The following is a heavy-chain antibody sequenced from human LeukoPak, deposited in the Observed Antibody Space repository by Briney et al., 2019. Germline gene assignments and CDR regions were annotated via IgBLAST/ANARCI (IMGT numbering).Heavy chain of an antibody. D-gene: IGHD1-20*01. CDR2: IIPIFGTA. V-gene: IGHV1-69*13. CDR1: GGTSSSYA. CDR3: ARDGTNWSHPDYYYMDV. J-gene: IGHJ6*03. Sequence: SVKVSCKASGGTSSSYAISWVRQAPGQGLEWMGGIIPIFGTANYAQKFQGRVTITADESRSTAYMELSSLRSEDTAVYYCARDGTNWSHPDYYYMDVWGKGTTVTVSS.